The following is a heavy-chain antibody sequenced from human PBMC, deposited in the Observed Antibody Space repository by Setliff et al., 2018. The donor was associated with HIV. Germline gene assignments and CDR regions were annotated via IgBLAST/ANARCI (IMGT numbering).Heavy chain of an antibody. J-gene: IGHJ5*02. Sequence: LSLSCAASGFTFNTYAMHWVRQAPGKGLEWVAVISSDGSNKFYADSVKGRFTISRDNAKNSLYLQMNSLRAEDTAVYYCARDSDPAQYSSSWYRGSWFDPWGQGTLVT. D-gene: IGHD6-13*01. V-gene: IGHV3-30*04. CDR3: ARDSDPAQYSSSWYRGSWFDP. CDR1: GFTFNTYA. CDR2: ISSDGSNK.